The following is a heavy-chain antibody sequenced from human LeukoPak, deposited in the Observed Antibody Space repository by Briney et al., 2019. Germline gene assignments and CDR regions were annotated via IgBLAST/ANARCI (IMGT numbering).Heavy chain of an antibody. CDR3: ARQNDFRLDY. CDR1: GFTFSSYA. CDR2: IYPGDSDT. D-gene: IGHD3-3*01. V-gene: IGHV5-51*01. Sequence: PGGSLRLSCAASGFTFSSYAMSWVRQMPGKGLEWMGIIYPGDSDTRYSPSLQGQVTISVDTSIGTAYLQWSSLTASDTAIYYCARQNDFRLDYWGQGTLVTVSS. J-gene: IGHJ4*02.